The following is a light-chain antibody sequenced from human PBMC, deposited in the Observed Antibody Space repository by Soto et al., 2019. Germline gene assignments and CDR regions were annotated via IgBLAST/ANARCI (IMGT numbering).Light chain of an antibody. CDR3: TSNLGSNILV. CDR1: SSDVGAYKY. Sequence: QSALTQPPSASGSPGQSVTISCTGTSSDVGAYKYVSWYQQYPGKAPKLMIYEVSTRPSGVPDRFSGSKSGNTASLTVSGLKAEEEDDYYCTSNLGSNILVFGGGTKLTVL. J-gene: IGLJ2*01. CDR2: EVS. V-gene: IGLV2-8*01.